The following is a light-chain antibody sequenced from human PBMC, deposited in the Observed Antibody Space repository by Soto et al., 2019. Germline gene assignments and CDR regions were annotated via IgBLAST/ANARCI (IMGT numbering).Light chain of an antibody. V-gene: IGKV1-39*01. Sequence: DIQMTQSPSSLSASVGDRVTITCRASQSINNYLNWYQQKTGKALKLLTYAASSLQSGVPSRFSGTGSVKDLTVAISSLQPDDLRTYPFQQNYSTQRMVAEGTKVDI. J-gene: IGKJ4*01. CDR3: QQNYSTQRM. CDR2: AAS. CDR1: QSINNY.